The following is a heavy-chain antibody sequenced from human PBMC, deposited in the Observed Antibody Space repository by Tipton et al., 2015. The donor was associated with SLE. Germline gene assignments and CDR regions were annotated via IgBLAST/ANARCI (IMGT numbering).Heavy chain of an antibody. CDR3: AREGQWSLDY. J-gene: IGHJ4*02. CDR2: INGDGTIT. V-gene: IGHV3-74*01. Sequence: QLVQSGGGLVQPGRSLRLSCAASGFSFSYHWMHWLRQSPGKGLVWVSRINGDGTITHYADSVKGRFTISRDNAKKNLYLQMSSLRAEDTAVYYCAREGQWSLDYWGQGSLVTASS. CDR1: GFSFSYHW. D-gene: IGHD6-19*01.